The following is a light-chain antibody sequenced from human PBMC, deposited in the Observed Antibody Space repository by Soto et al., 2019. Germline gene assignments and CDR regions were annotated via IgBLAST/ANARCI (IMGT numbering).Light chain of an antibody. Sequence: HSVLKSPASVSGTDGEGGSISKYGSSSNIGSNTVNWYQQLPGTAPKLLIYSNNQRPSGVPDRFSGSKSGTSASLAISGLQSEDEADYYCAAWDDSLNSYVFGTGTKVTVL. CDR1: SSNIGSNT. V-gene: IGLV1-44*01. CDR3: AAWDDSLNSYV. CDR2: SNN. J-gene: IGLJ1*01.